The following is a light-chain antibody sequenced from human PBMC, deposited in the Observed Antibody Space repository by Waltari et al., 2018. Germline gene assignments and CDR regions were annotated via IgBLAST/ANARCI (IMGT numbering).Light chain of an antibody. CDR3: QSYDNTNFVA. CDR1: SGSIGNYY. CDR2: NDD. Sequence: NFVLAQPHSMSESPGKTITISCTRSSGSIGNYYVQWYQKRPGSAPPTLIYNDDQRPSWVPARFSGSIDVSSNSASLTISGLRTEDEADYYCQSYDNTNFVAFGGGTKVTVL. J-gene: IGLJ2*01. V-gene: IGLV6-57*04.